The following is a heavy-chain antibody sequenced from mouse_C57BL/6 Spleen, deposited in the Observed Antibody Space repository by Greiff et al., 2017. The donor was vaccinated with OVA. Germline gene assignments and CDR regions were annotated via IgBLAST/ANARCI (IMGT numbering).Heavy chain of an antibody. CDR1: GYTFTSYW. CDR2: IDPSDSET. D-gene: IGHD2-10*01. J-gene: IGHJ4*01. Sequence: QVQLQQPGAELVRPGSSVKLSCKASGYTFTSYWMHWVKQRPIQGLEWIGNIDPSDSETHYNQKFKDKATLTVDKSSSTAYMQLSSLTSEDSAVYYCARTYYPDYYAMDYWGQGTSVTVSS. V-gene: IGHV1-52*01. CDR3: ARTYYPDYYAMDY.